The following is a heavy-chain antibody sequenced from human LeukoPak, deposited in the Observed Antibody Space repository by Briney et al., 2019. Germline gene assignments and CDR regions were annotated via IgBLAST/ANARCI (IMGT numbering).Heavy chain of an antibody. V-gene: IGHV1-69*01. Sequence: SVKVSCKASGGTFSSYAISWVRQAPGQGLEWMGGIIPIFGTANYAQKFQGRVTITADESTSTAYMELGSLRSEDTAVYYCARVNKHSDAFDIWGQGTMVTVSS. D-gene: IGHD2/OR15-2a*01. CDR2: IIPIFGTA. J-gene: IGHJ3*02. CDR3: ARVNKHSDAFDI. CDR1: GGTFSSYA.